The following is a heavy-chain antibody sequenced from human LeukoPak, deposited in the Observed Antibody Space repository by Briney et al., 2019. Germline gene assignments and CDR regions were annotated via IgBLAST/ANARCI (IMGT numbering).Heavy chain of an antibody. CDR2: ISSSGSTI. D-gene: IGHD3-16*02. CDR1: GFTFSSYE. V-gene: IGHV3-48*03. CDR3: ARFSRGYPDYFDY. Sequence: GRSLRLSCAASGFTFSSYEMNWVRQAPGKGLDWVAYISSSGSTIYYADSVNGRFTISRDNAKNSLYLQMNSLRVEDTAVYYCARFSRGYPDYFDYWGQGNLVTVSS. J-gene: IGHJ4*02.